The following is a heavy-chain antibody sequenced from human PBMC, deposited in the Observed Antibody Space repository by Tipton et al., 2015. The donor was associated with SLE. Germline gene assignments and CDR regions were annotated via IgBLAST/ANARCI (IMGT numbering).Heavy chain of an antibody. D-gene: IGHD6-13*01. CDR2: IYHSGST. CDR1: GGSISSYY. CDR3: ARVSSSWYGGGFDY. Sequence: LRLSCSVSGGSISSYYWSWLRQPPGKGLEWIGYIYHSGSTYYNPSLKSRVTISVDRSKNQFSLKLSSVTAADTAVYYCARVSSSWYGGGFDYWGQGTLVTVSS. V-gene: IGHV4-59*12. J-gene: IGHJ4*02.